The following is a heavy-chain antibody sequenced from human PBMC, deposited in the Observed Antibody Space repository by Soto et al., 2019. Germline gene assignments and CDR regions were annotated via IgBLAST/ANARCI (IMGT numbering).Heavy chain of an antibody. CDR1: GFTFSSYS. J-gene: IGHJ4*02. D-gene: IGHD6-13*01. CDR2: ISSGSSYI. V-gene: IGHV3-21*01. CDR3: VRDSTYFGY. Sequence: GGSLRLSCAGSGFTFSSYSMHWVRQAPGKGLEWVSSISSGSSYIYYADSMKGRFTISRDNAKNSLYLQMNSLRAEDTAVYYCVRDSTYFGYCGQGTLVTGSS.